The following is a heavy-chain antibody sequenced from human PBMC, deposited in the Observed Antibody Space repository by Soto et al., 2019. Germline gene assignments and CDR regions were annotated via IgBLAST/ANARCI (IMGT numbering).Heavy chain of an antibody. D-gene: IGHD6-13*01. J-gene: IGHJ6*02. CDR3: AGDPAAINPYCGMDV. CDR2: IYYSGRT. CDR1: GGSISSGGYY. Sequence: QVQLQESGPGLVKPSQTLSLTCTVSGGSISSGGYYWSWIRQHPGKRLEWIGHIYYSGRTYYNPPAKSRVTISVDTSKSQFSLKLGSVTAADTAVYYCAGDPAAINPYCGMDVCGQGTTVTVSS. V-gene: IGHV4-31*03.